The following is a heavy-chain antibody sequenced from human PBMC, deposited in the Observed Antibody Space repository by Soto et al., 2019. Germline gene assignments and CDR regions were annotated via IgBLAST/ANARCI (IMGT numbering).Heavy chain of an antibody. CDR1: GGSISSYY. J-gene: IGHJ6*02. V-gene: IGHV4-59*01. D-gene: IGHD5-18*01. Sequence: SETLSLTCTVSGGSISSYYWSWIRQPPGKGLEWIGYIYYSGSTNYNPSLKSRVTISVDTSKNQFSLKLSSVTAADTAVYYCARVIGPVDTAMEDYYYYGMDVWGQGTTVTVSS. CDR2: IYYSGST. CDR3: ARVIGPVDTAMEDYYYYGMDV.